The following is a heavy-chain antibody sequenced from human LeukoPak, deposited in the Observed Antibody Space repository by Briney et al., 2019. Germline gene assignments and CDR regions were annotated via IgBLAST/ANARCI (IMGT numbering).Heavy chain of an antibody. V-gene: IGHV3-30*02. CDR2: IGYEGVHK. D-gene: IGHD4-23*01. Sequence: GGSLRLSCAASGFTFNNFGMHWVRQAPGKGLEWVSFIGYEGVHKYYADSVKGRFTISKDNSKAALYLQINSLRPEDTAVYYCAKDLHGGYSSDYWGQGTLLTVFS. J-gene: IGHJ4*02. CDR3: AKDLHGGYSSDY. CDR1: GFTFNNFG.